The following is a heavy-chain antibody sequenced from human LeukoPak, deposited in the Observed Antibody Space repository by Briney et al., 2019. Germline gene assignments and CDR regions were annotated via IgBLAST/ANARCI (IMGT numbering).Heavy chain of an antibody. CDR3: ATDPGTMIVVP. CDR1: GLTVSSNY. J-gene: IGHJ4*02. V-gene: IGHV3-53*01. D-gene: IGHD3-22*01. CDR2: IYSGGST. Sequence: PGGSLRLSCAASGLTVSSNYMSWVRQAPGKGLEWVSVIYSGGSTYYADSVKGRFTISRDNSKNTLYLQMSSLRAEDTAVYYCATDPGTMIVVPWGQGTLVTVSS.